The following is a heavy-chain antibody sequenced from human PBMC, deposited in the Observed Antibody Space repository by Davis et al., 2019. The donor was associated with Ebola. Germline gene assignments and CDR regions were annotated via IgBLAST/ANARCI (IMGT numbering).Heavy chain of an antibody. CDR3: TTAGSFDY. V-gene: IGHV3-73*01. CDR1: GFTFSGSA. D-gene: IGHD6-19*01. J-gene: IGHJ4*02. Sequence: GGSLRLSCAASGFTFSGSAMHWVRQASGKGLEWVGRIRSKANSYATAYASSVKGRFTIPRDDSKNTAYLQMTSLKTEDTAVYYCTTAGSFDYWGQGTLVTVSS. CDR2: IRSKANSYAT.